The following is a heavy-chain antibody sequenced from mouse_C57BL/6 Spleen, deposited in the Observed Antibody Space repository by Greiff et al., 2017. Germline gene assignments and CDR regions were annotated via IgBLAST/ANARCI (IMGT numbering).Heavy chain of an antibody. V-gene: IGHV1-78*01. D-gene: IGHD1-1*01. J-gene: IGHJ1*03. CDR1: GYTFTDHT. CDR3: ARERDYYGSSLYWYFDV. Sequence: VKLMESDAELVKPGASVKISCKVSGYTFTDHTIHWMKQRPEQGLEWIGYIYPRDGSTKYNEKFKGKATLTADKSSSTAYMQLNSLTSEDSAVYFCARERDYYGSSLYWYFDVWGTGTTVTVSS. CDR2: IYPRDGST.